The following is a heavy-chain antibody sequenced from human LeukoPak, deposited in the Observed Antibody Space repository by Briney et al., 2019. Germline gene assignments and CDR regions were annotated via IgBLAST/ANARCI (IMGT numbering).Heavy chain of an antibody. CDR2: IKQDGSEK. D-gene: IGHD2/OR15-2a*01. J-gene: IGHJ4*02. CDR1: GFTFSNYW. V-gene: IGHV3-7*01. CDR3: ATFYGAAMY. Sequence: GGSLRLSCAASGFTFSNYWMNWVRQAPGKGLEWVANIKQDGSEKYYVDSVKGRFTISRDNAKKSLYLQMNSLRAEDTAVYYCATFYGAAMYWGQGTLVTVSS.